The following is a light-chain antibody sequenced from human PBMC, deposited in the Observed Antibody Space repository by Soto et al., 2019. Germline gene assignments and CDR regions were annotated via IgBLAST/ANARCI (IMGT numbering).Light chain of an antibody. J-gene: IGKJ5*01. CDR2: GAS. CDR3: QQYNNWRPT. V-gene: IGKV3-15*01. CDR1: QSVTSN. Sequence: EIVMTQSPATLSVSPGERATLSCRASQSVTSNLAWYQQKPGQAPRLLIYGASTRATGIPARFSGSGSGTEFTLTISSLQYEDFAVYYCQQYNNWRPTFGQGTRLEIK.